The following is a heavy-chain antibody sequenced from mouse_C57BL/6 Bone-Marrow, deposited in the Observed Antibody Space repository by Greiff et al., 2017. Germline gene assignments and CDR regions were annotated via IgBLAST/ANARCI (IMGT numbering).Heavy chain of an antibody. CDR1: GYTFTSYW. J-gene: IGHJ2*01. D-gene: IGHD1-1*01. CDR3: AREGKFITTVVHFDY. CDR2: IYPGSGST. Sequence: QVQLQQPGAELVKPGASVKMSCKASGYTFTSYWITWVKQRPGQGLEWIGDIYPGSGSTNYNEKFKSKATLTVDTSSSTAYMQLSSLTSEDSAVYYCAREGKFITTVVHFDYWGQGTTLTVSS. V-gene: IGHV1-55*01.